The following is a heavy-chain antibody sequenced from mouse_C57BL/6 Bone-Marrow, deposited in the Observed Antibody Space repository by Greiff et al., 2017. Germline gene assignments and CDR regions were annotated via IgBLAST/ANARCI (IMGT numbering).Heavy chain of an antibody. Sequence: QVQLKQSGPELVKPGASVKISCKASGYTFTGYYIHWVKQRPGQGLEWIGWIFPGSGSTYYHEKFKGKATLTVDKSSSTAYMLLRSLPSASSAVFSGAVLGRDNGGKGTTTTVSP. J-gene: IGHJ2*01. CDR2: IFPGSGST. V-gene: IGHV1-75*01. D-gene: IGHD4-1*01. CDR3: AVLGRDN. CDR1: GYTFTGYY.